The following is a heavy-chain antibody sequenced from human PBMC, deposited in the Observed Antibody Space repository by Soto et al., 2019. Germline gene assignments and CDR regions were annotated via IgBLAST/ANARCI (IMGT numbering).Heavy chain of an antibody. Sequence: EVQLLESGGGLVQPGGSLRLFCAASGFTFSSYAMNWVRQAPGKGLEWVSDISGSGGNTYYADSVKGRFTISRDNSKNTLYLQMNSLRAEDTAIYFCAKGRGTITRYFGMDVWGQGTTVTVSS. V-gene: IGHV3-23*01. CDR2: ISGSGGNT. CDR3: AKGRGTITRYFGMDV. D-gene: IGHD1-7*01. J-gene: IGHJ6*02. CDR1: GFTFSSYA.